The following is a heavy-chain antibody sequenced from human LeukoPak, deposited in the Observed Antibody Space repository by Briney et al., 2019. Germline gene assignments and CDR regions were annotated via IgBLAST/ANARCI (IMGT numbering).Heavy chain of an antibody. CDR1: GGSISSGDYY. J-gene: IGHJ4*02. Sequence: SETLSLTCTVSGGSISSGDYYWRWIRQPPGKGLEWIGYIYYSGSSYYNPSLKSRVTISVDTSKNQFSLNLSSVTAADTAVYYCARAFGNSGIHWGQGTLVTVSS. CDR3: ARAFGNSGIH. CDR2: IYYSGSS. D-gene: IGHD3-10*01. V-gene: IGHV4-30-4*01.